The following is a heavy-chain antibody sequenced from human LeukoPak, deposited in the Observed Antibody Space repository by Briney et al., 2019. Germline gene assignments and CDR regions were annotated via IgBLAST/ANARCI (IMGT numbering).Heavy chain of an antibody. V-gene: IGHV4-61*02. J-gene: IGHJ4*02. CDR1: GDSNNSGSYY. CDR3: ARGPAWQVVAYYFDY. D-gene: IGHD2-15*01. Sequence: SETLSLTGTVSGDSNNSGSYYWSRIRQLAVNGLEGMGRTDPSGSTNYNPSLNCRVTISVDTSKNQCSLKLCSVTAADSAVYYCARGPAWQVVAYYFDYWGQGTLVTVSS. CDR2: TDPSGST.